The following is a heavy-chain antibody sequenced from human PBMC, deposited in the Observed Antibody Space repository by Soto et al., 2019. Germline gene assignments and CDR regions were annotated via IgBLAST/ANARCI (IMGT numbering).Heavy chain of an antibody. D-gene: IGHD6-19*01. CDR1: GFIFSDYS. CDR3: ARKYLNSGNSNWFDP. CDR2: ISSSSTYI. J-gene: IGHJ5*02. Sequence: PGGSLRLSCAASGFIFSDYSMNWVRQAPGKGLEWVSSISSSSTYIHYADSVKGRFTISRDNAKNSLFLQMNSPRAEDTAVYYCARKYLNSGNSNWFDPRGQGTLVTVSS. V-gene: IGHV3-21*01.